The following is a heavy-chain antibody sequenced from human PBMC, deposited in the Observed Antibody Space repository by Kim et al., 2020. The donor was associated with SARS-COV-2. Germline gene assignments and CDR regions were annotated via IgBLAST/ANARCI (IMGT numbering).Heavy chain of an antibody. Sequence: NYNPSLKSRGTMSVDKSKNQFFLNLRSMTAADTAVYYCARPVAGSVWDVWGQGTTVTVA. D-gene: IGHD6-19*01. V-gene: IGHV4-4*02. J-gene: IGHJ6*02. CDR3: ARPVAGSVWDV.